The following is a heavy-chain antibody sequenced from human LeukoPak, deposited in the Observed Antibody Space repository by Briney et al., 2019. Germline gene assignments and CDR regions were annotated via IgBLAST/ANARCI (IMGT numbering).Heavy chain of an antibody. CDR2: IWYDGENK. CDR3: ARNRFYYDISDHDAFDI. D-gene: IGHD3-22*01. J-gene: IGHJ3*02. CDR1: GFTFSTYG. V-gene: IGHV3-33*03. Sequence: GGSLRLSCAASGFTFSTYGMHWVRQAPGKGLEWVAVIWYDGENKYYADSVKGRFNISRDNSGNTLYLQMNSLRAEDTAVYYCARNRFYYDISDHDAFDIWGQGTMVTVSS.